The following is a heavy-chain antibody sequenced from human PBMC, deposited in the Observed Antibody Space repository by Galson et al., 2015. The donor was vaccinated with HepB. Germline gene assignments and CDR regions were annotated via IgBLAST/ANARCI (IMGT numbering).Heavy chain of an antibody. Sequence: SETLSLTCTVSGGSISSSSYYWGWIRQPPGKGLEWIGSIYYSGSTYYNPSLKSRVTISVDTSKNQFSLKLSSVTAADTAVYYCARHLQCDYFDYWGQGTLVTVSS. CDR1: GGSISSSSYY. CDR3: ARHLQCDYFDY. J-gene: IGHJ4*02. V-gene: IGHV4-39*01. CDR2: IYYSGST. D-gene: IGHD5-24*01.